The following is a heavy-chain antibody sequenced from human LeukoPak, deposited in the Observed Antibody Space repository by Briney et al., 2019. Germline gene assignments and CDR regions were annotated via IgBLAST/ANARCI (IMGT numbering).Heavy chain of an antibody. CDR2: ISGSGGST. CDR1: EFTFSSYA. CDR3: APDYGDNFDY. V-gene: IGHV3-23*01. Sequence: GGSLRLSCAASEFTFSSYAMSWVRQAPGKGLEWVSAISGSGGSTYYADSVKGRFTISRDNSKNTLYLQMNSLRAEDTAVYYCAPDYGDNFDYWGQGTLVTVSS. D-gene: IGHD4-17*01. J-gene: IGHJ4*02.